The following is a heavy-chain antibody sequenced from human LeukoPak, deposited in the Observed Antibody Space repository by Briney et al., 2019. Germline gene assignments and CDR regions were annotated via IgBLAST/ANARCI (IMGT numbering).Heavy chain of an antibody. Sequence: GESLKISCKGSGYSFTSYWIGWVRQMPGKGLEWMGIIYPGDSDTSYSPSFQGQVTISADKSISTAYLQWSSLKASDTAMYYCARHYGDILTGYYKRAAERLDYWGQGTLVTVSS. CDR1: GYSFTSYW. CDR3: ARHYGDILTGYYKRAAERLDY. CDR2: IYPGDSDT. V-gene: IGHV5-51*01. D-gene: IGHD3-9*01. J-gene: IGHJ4*02.